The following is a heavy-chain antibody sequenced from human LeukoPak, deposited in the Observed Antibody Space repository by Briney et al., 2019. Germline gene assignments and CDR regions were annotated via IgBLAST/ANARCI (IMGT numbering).Heavy chain of an antibody. V-gene: IGHV3-23*01. CDR2: ISSSGRNT. J-gene: IGHJ6*02. Sequence: PGGSLRLSCAASVFTFSDYAMNWVRRAPGKGLEWISTISSSGRNTDYADSVKGRFTISRDTSKNTLSLQMNSLRVEDTDVYYCAKAQRKFSYSSSMDVWGQGTTVTVSS. CDR1: VFTFSDYA. CDR3: AKAQRKFSYSSSMDV. D-gene: IGHD2-15*01.